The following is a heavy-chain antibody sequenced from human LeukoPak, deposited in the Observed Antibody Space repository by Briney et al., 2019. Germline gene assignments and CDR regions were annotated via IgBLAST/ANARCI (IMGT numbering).Heavy chain of an antibody. D-gene: IGHD1-26*01. CDR2: IYTSGST. CDR1: GGSISSYY. V-gene: IGHV4-4*07. CDR3: ARDPRGGGSYSGHYFDY. Sequence: SETLSLTCTVSGGSISSYYWSWIRQPAGKGLEWIGRIYTSGSTNYNPSLKSRVTMSVDTSKNQFSLKLSSVTAADTAVYYCARDPRGGGSYSGHYFDYWGQGTLVTVSS. J-gene: IGHJ4*02.